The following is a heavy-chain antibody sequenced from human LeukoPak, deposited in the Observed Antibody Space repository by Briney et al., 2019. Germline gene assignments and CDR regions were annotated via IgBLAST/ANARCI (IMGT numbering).Heavy chain of an antibody. CDR1: GFTFDDYG. D-gene: IGHD6-13*01. Sequence: GGSLRLSCAASGFTFDDYGMSWVRQAPGKGLEWASGINWNGGSTGYADSVKGRFTISRDNAKNSLYLQMNSLRAEDTALYYCARDKAPSAAAGYFDYWGQETLVTVSS. V-gene: IGHV3-20*04. J-gene: IGHJ4*02. CDR3: ARDKAPSAAAGYFDY. CDR2: INWNGGST.